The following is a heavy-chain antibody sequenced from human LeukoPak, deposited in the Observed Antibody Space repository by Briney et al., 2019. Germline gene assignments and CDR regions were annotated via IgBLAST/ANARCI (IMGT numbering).Heavy chain of an antibody. CDR3: ARDPPPLYYYDSSGYT. J-gene: IGHJ5*02. D-gene: IGHD3-22*01. Sequence: GGSLRLSWAASGFPFSSYWMSWVPQAPGKGREWVANIRQGGSKKYYVDSVKGRFTISRDNPKNSLYLQINSLRAEDTAVYYCARDPPPLYYYDSSGYTWGQGTLVTVSA. CDR1: GFPFSSYW. CDR2: IRQGGSKK. V-gene: IGHV3-7*01.